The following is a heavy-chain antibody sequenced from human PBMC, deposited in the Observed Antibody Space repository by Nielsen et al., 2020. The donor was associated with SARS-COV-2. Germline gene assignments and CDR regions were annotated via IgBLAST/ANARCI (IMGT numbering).Heavy chain of an antibody. Sequence: GESLKISCPLFGFSVTDAWMGWVRRAPGRGLEWIGRIKSKSDGGTTDYAAPIRDRVFVSRDESTNTVFLQMSSLMAEDTAVYYCTTDRGVAIRPLFDSWGQGTRVTVSS. V-gene: IGHV3-15*01. CDR1: GFSVTDAW. D-gene: IGHD3-3*01. CDR2: IKSKSDGGTT. J-gene: IGHJ4*02. CDR3: TTDRGVAIRPLFDS.